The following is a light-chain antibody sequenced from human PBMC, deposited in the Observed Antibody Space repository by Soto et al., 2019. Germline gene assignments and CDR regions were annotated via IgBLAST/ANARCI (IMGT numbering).Light chain of an antibody. CDR3: CSYAGSYTHYV. CDR2: AVT. J-gene: IGLJ1*01. V-gene: IGLV2-11*01. CDR1: SSDVGGYNY. Sequence: QSALTQPRSVSGSPGQSVTISCTGTSSDVGGYNYVSWYQQYPGKAPKVMIYAVTKRPSGVPDRISGSKSGNTASLTISGLQAEDVADYYCCSYAGSYTHYVFGTGTKLTVL.